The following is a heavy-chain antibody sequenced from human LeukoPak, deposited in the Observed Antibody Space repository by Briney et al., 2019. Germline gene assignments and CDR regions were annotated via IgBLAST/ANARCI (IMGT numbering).Heavy chain of an antibody. D-gene: IGHD3-10*01. Sequence: GGSLRLSCAASGFTFSTHRMHWVRQAPGKGLEWVSSISGTSTYIHYADSVRGRFTISRDNAKNSLYLQMDSLRAEDTAVYYCARDRGFIGVFYNGIDVWGQGTTVTVSS. CDR1: GFTFSTHR. CDR2: ISGTSTYI. J-gene: IGHJ6*02. CDR3: ARDRGFIGVFYNGIDV. V-gene: IGHV3-21*01.